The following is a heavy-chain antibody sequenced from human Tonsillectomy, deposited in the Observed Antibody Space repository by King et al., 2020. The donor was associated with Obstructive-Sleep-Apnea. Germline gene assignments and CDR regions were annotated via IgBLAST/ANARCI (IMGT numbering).Heavy chain of an antibody. D-gene: IGHD5-12*01. J-gene: IGHJ4*02. CDR1: GFTFSDYG. Sequence: QLVQSGGGVVQPGRSLRLSCAASGFTFSDYGMHWVRQAPGKGLEWVAVISYHGSNLYYADSVKGRFSISRDTSKTILYLQMTSLRADDTALYYCAKEGAWRLRPFDYWGQGTLVTVSS. CDR3: AKEGAWRLRPFDY. V-gene: IGHV3-30*18. CDR2: ISYHGSNL.